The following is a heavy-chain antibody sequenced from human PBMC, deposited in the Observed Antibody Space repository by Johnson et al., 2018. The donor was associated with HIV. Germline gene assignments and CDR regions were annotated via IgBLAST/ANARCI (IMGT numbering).Heavy chain of an antibody. J-gene: IGHJ3*01. CDR3: VKGFRRYLKFGGGLLDAFDL. CDR1: GFTFSNYA. V-gene: IGHV3-30-3*02. Sequence: QVQLVESGGGVVQPGRSLRLSCAASGFTFSNYAIHWVRQAPGKGLEWVAVISYDGRNKYYADSVKGRFTISRDTAKNSLYLQLNSLRPEDTAFYHCVKGFRRYLKFGGGLLDAFDLWGQGTMVTVSS. CDR2: ISYDGRNK. D-gene: IGHD3-9*01.